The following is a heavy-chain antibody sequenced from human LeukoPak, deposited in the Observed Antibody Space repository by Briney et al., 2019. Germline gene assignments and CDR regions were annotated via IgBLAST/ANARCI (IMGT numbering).Heavy chain of an antibody. J-gene: IGHJ4*02. CDR2: INPSGGST. CDR3: ARVGLGLDYYDSSGYRMRGWGFDY. D-gene: IGHD3-22*01. CDR1: GRTFTSYY. Sequence: WASVKVCCKASGRTFTSYYMHWVRQAPGQGLEWMGIINPSGGSTSYAQKFQGRVTMTRDMSMSTVYMELSSLRSEDTAVYYCARVGLGLDYYDSSGYRMRGWGFDYWGQGTLVTVSS. V-gene: IGHV1-46*01.